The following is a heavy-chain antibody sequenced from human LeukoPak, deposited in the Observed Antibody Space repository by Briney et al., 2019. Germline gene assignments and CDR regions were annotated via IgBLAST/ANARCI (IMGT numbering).Heavy chain of an antibody. V-gene: IGHV3-73*01. CDR1: GLTFSGSD. CDR2: IRSKTNNYAT. CDR3: TRVYSSAYGSFDI. J-gene: IGHJ3*02. Sequence: GGSLRLSCTASGLTFSGSDIHWVRQASWKGLEWVGRIRSKTNNYATAYAVSVRGRFTISRDDSKNTAYLQMNSLKTEDTAIYYCTRVYSSAYGSFDIWGQGTMVTVSS. D-gene: IGHD6-19*01.